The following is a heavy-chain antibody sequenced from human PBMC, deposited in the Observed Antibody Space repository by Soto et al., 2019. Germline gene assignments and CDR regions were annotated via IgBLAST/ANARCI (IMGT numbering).Heavy chain of an antibody. V-gene: IGHV4-59*01. CDR3: ARENQGWFGGPNWFDP. CDR1: GGSISSYY. CDR2: IYYSGST. D-gene: IGHD3-10*01. Sequence: QVQLQESGPGLVKPSETLSLTCTVSGGSISSYYWSWIRQPPGKGLEWIGYIYYSGSTNYNPSLNGRDTISVDTAKNQFSLKLSSVTSADTGWYYCARENQGWFGGPNWFDPWGQGTLVTVSS. J-gene: IGHJ5*02.